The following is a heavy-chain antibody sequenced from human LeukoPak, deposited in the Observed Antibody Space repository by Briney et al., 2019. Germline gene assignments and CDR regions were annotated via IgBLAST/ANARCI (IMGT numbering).Heavy chain of an antibody. CDR1: GITFSSYW. D-gene: IGHD3-22*01. CDR3: AGSPRVYVSSGHSHDAFDL. J-gene: IGHJ3*01. CDR2: IKSDGTNT. V-gene: IGHV3-74*01. Sequence: GGSLRLSCAAAGITFSSYWRHWVRQVRGKGGEWLSYIKSDGTNTGYAGPVDCPFTVSRDNAKNTLYLEMNSLGGEDQAVYHCAGSPRVYVSSGHSHDAFDLWGQGTMVTVSS.